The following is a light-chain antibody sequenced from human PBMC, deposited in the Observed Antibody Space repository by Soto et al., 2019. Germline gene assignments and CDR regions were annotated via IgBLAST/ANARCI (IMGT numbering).Light chain of an antibody. V-gene: IGKV1-5*03. Sequence: IQLTQSPSTLSASVGARVTITCRASQSINWLAWYQQKPGKAPQLLIYMASSLESGVPSRFSGSGSGTEFTLTISSLQPDDFATYYCQQYNRYCTLGQGTKVDIK. J-gene: IGKJ2*02. CDR3: QQYNRYCT. CDR2: MAS. CDR1: QSINW.